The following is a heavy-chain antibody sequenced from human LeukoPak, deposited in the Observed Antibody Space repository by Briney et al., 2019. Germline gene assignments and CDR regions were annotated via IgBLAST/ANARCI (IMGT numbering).Heavy chain of an antibody. CDR1: GGSISSSSYY. CDR2: IYYSVST. D-gene: IGHD3-9*01. Sequence: SDTLSLTCTVSGGSISSSSYYWGWIRQPPGKGLEWIGSIYYSVSTYYNPSLKSRVTISVDTSKNQFSLKLSSVTAADTAVYYCARLYYDILTGYYNSFDYWGQGTLVTVSS. V-gene: IGHV4-39*01. J-gene: IGHJ4*02. CDR3: ARLYYDILTGYYNSFDY.